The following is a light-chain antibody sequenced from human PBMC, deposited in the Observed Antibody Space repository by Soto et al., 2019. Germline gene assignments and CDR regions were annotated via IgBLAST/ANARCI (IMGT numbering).Light chain of an antibody. V-gene: IGKV1-39*01. CDR3: QQSYSTPPAT. J-gene: IGKJ3*01. CDR1: QSISSC. Sequence: DIQMTQSPSSLSASVGDRVTITCRASQSISSCLNWYQQKPGKAPKLLIYAASSLQSGVPSRFSGSGSGTDFTLTISSLQPEDFATYYCQQSYSTPPATFGPGTKVDIK. CDR2: AAS.